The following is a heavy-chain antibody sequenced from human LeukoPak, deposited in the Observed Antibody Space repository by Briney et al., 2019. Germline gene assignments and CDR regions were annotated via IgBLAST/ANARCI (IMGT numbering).Heavy chain of an antibody. J-gene: IGHJ4*02. Sequence: AGGSMRLSCAASGFTFSSYEMNWVRQAPGKGLEWVSYISSSGSTIYYADSVKGRFTISRDNAKNSLYLQMNSLRAEDTAVYYCARIGYSYGFPQYFDYWGREPWSPSPQ. D-gene: IGHD5-18*01. CDR1: GFTFSSYE. V-gene: IGHV3-48*03. CDR3: ARIGYSYGFPQYFDY. CDR2: ISSSGSTI.